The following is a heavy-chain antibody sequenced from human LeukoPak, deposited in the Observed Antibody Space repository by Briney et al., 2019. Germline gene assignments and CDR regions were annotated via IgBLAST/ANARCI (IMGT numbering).Heavy chain of an antibody. Sequence: SETLSLTCTVSGGSISSYYWNWIRQPAGKGLEWIGRIYSSGSTNYNPSLKSRVTMPVDTSKNQFSLKLSSVTAADTAVYYCAREALGYCSSTSCPSYYYYYMDVWGKGTTVTVSS. D-gene: IGHD2-2*01. CDR2: IYSSGST. J-gene: IGHJ6*03. V-gene: IGHV4-4*07. CDR1: GGSISSYY. CDR3: AREALGYCSSTSCPSYYYYYMDV.